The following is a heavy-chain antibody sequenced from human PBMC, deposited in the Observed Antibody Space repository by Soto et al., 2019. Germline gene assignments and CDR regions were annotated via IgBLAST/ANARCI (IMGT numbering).Heavy chain of an antibody. CDR2: VSSSGYTM. J-gene: IGHJ4*02. CDR3: AREYGYGWYYFDY. Sequence: GGSLRLSCSASAFTFIDYYMGGIRQAPGKGLEWVSYVSSSGYTMYYADSVKGRFSISRDSAKTSLYLQMNSLRAEVAAVYYCAREYGYGWYYFDYWGQGTLVTVSS. CDR1: AFTFIDYY. D-gene: IGHD6-19*01. V-gene: IGHV3-11*01.